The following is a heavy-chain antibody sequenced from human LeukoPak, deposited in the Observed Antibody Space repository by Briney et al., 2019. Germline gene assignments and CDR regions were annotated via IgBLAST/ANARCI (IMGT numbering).Heavy chain of an antibody. CDR1: GGSISSYY. CDR2: IYTSGST. CDR3: ARETMTTWYSDY. V-gene: IGHV4-4*07. D-gene: IGHD1-14*01. Sequence: SETLSLTCAVSGGSISSYYWSWIRQPPGKGLEWIGRIYTSGSTNYNPSLKSRVTMSVDTSKNQFSLKLSSVTAADTAVYYCARETMTTWYSDYWGQGTLVTVSS. J-gene: IGHJ4*02.